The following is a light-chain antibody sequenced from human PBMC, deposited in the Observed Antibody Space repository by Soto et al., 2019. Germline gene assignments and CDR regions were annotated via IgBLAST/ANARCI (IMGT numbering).Light chain of an antibody. CDR2: GAS. J-gene: IGKJ5*01. Sequence: EIMMRQAPATLSVTPGERATLSCRASQSVSSNLAWYQQKPGQAPRLLIYGASTRATGIPARFSGSGSGTEFTLTISSLQSEDFAVYYCQQYNNWPPITFGQGTRLEI. CDR3: QQYNNWPPIT. V-gene: IGKV3-15*01. CDR1: QSVSSN.